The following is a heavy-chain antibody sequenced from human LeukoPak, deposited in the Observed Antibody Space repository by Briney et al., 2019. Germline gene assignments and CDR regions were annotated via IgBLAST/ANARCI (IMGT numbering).Heavy chain of an antibody. CDR3: ARDQYHGSGTYAWFDP. V-gene: IGHV4-4*07. J-gene: IGHJ5*02. CDR1: GGSISSYY. D-gene: IGHD3-10*01. Sequence: PSETLSLTCTVSGGSISSYYWSWIRQPAGKGLEWIGRIYTSGSTNYNPSLKSRVTMSVDTSKNQFSLMLNSVTAADTAVYYCARDQYHGSGTYAWFDPWGQGTLVTVSS. CDR2: IYTSGST.